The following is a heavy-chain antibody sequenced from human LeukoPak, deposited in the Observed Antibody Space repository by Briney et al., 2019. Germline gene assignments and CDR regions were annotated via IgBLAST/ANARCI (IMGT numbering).Heavy chain of an antibody. V-gene: IGHV3-21*01. J-gene: IGHJ4*02. D-gene: IGHD3-22*01. Sequence: PGGSLRLSCAASGFTFSSYSMNWVRQAPGKGLEWVSSISSSSSYIFYADSVKGRFTISRDNAKNSLYLQMNSLRAEDTAVYYCARGRSDYYDSSGYYRGEPDYWGQGTLVTVSS. CDR3: ARGRSDYYDSSGYYRGEPDY. CDR1: GFTFSSYS. CDR2: ISSSSSYI.